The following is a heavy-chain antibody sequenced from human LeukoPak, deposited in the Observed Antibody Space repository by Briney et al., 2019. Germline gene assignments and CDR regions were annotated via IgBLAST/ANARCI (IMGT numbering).Heavy chain of an antibody. V-gene: IGHV1-3*01. CDR2: IIAANGNT. Sequence: ASVKVSCKASGYTFTSYAIHWVRQAPGQRLEWMGWIIAANGNTKYSQKFQDRVTIARDTSASTAYMELSSLRSEDTGVYYCVRGGSRDWPTDYWGQGTLVTVSS. CDR1: GYTFTSYA. D-gene: IGHD2-15*01. J-gene: IGHJ4*02. CDR3: VRGGSRDWPTDY.